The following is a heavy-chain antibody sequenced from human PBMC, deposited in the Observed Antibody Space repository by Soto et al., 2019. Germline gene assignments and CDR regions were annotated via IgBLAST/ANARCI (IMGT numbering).Heavy chain of an antibody. CDR2: IKPDGSEK. J-gene: IGHJ4*02. Sequence: GGSLRLSCAASGFTFSSFWMSWVRQAPGKGLEWVANIKPDGSEKYYVDSVRGRFTTSRDNAKNSLYLQMNSLRAEDTAVYYCARDLASTTIPNYWGQGTLVTVSS. D-gene: IGHD4-17*01. CDR1: GFTFSSFW. CDR3: ARDLASTTIPNY. V-gene: IGHV3-7*04.